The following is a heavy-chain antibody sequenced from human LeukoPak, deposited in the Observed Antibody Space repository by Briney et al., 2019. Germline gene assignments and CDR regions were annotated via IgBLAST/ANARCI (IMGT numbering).Heavy chain of an antibody. V-gene: IGHV4-59*08. J-gene: IGHJ3*02. CDR1: GGSISSYY. CDR3: ARAHDYGGGVSAFDI. D-gene: IGHD4-23*01. Sequence: SETLSLTCTVSGGSISSYYWSWIRQPPGKGLERIGYIYYSGSTNYNPSLKSRVTISVDTSKNQFPLKLSSVTAADTAVYYCARAHDYGGGVSAFDIWGQGTMVTVSS. CDR2: IYYSGST.